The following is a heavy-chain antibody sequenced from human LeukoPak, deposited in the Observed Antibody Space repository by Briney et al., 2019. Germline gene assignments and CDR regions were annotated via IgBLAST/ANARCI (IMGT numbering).Heavy chain of an antibody. CDR1: GFTLNNAW. D-gene: IGHD5-12*01. J-gene: IGHJ4*02. CDR2: INSKTDGGTT. CDR3: TTGDCVGYDCLGY. Sequence: GGSLRLSCAASGFTLNNAWVSWVRESPGKGVEWVGRINSKTDGGTTDYAAPVKGRFTNSRDDSKNVLYLQMNGLKTEVSAFDYCTTGDCVGYDCLGYWGQGTLVTVSS. V-gene: IGHV3-15*01.